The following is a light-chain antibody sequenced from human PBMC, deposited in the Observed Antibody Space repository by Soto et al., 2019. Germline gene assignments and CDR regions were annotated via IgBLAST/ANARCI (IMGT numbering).Light chain of an antibody. CDR1: SGSIASNY. CDR2: EDN. Sequence: NFMLTQPHSVSESPGKTVTISCTRSSGSIASNYVQWYQQRPGSAPTTVIYEDNQRPSGVPDRFSGSIDSSSNSASLTISGLKTEDEADYYCQSYDGSNHDWVFGGGTKLTVL. J-gene: IGLJ3*02. V-gene: IGLV6-57*03. CDR3: QSYDGSNHDWV.